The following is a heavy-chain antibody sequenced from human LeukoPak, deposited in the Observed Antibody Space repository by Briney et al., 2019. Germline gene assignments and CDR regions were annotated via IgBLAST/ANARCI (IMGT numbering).Heavy chain of an antibody. V-gene: IGHV4-34*01. CDR3: AMQVGIYGDYNNWFDP. D-gene: IGHD4-17*01. CDR2: VNHSGSA. CDR1: DGSFSGYH. J-gene: IGHJ5*02. Sequence: SETLSLTCAVYDGSFSGYHWSWIRQPPGKGLEWIGEVNHSGSANYNPSLKSRATMSLDSSKNQFSLRLTSVTAADMAVYYCAMQVGIYGDYNNWFDPWGQGARVTVSS.